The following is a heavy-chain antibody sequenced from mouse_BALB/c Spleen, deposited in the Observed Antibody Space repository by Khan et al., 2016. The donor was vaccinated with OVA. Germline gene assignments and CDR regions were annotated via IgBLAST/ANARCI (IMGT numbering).Heavy chain of an antibody. CDR1: GFTFSNYA. J-gene: IGHJ3*01. Sequence: EVELVESGGGLVKPGGPLKLSCAASGFTFSNYALSWVRQTPEKRLEWVATISSGGDYTYYPDSVKGRFNISRDNAKNTLYLQMSSLRSEVTALYYCARHNYGPFAYWGQGTLVTVSA. V-gene: IGHV5-9-3*01. CDR3: ARHNYGPFAY. D-gene: IGHD1-1*01. CDR2: ISSGGDYT.